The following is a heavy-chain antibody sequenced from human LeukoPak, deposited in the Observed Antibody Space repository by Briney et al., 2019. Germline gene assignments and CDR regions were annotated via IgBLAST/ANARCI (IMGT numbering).Heavy chain of an antibody. D-gene: IGHD3-16*01. CDR3: ANIPNSFGPDY. CDR1: EFSFGSHG. J-gene: IGHJ4*02. V-gene: IGHV3-30*02. CDR2: EQKDGSYK. Sequence: QPGGSLRLSCATSEFSFGSHGMHWARQAPGKGLEWVAFEQKDGSYKKYADSVKGRFTISRDNSKNTLYLEMNSLRVEDTAVYYCANIPNSFGPDYWGQGSLVTVSS.